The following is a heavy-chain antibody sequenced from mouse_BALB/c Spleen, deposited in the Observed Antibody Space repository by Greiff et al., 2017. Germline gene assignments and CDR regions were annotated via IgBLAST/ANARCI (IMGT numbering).Heavy chain of an antibody. V-gene: IGHV7-3*02. CDR1: GFTFTDYY. J-gene: IGHJ2*01. CDR3: ARSFDY. CDR2: IRNKANGYTT. Sequence: EVQLQESGGGLVQPGGSLRLSCATSGFTFTDYYMSWVRQPPGKALEWLGFIRNKANGYTTEYSASVKGRFTISRDNSQSILYLQMNTLRAEDSATYYCARSFDYWGQGTTLTVSS.